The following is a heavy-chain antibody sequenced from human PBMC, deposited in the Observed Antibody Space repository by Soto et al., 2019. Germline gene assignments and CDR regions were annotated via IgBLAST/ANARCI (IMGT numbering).Heavy chain of an antibody. V-gene: IGHV1-69*13. CDR3: AREITMIVRAAFDI. Sequence: VASVKVSCKASGGTFSSYAISWVRQAPGQGLEWMGGIIPIFGTANYAQKFQGRVTITADESTSTAYMELSSLRSEDTAVYYCAREITMIVRAAFDIWGQRTMVPVS. CDR1: GGTFSSYA. CDR2: IIPIFGTA. J-gene: IGHJ3*02. D-gene: IGHD3-22*01.